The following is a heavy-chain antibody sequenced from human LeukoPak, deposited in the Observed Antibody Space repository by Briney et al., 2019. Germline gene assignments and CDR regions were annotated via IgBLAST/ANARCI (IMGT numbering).Heavy chain of an antibody. CDR2: IKQDGSEK. Sequence: GGSLRLSCAASGCTFSGYWMTWVRQAPGKGLEWVANIKQDGSEKYYVDSVKGRFSISRDNAKNSLYLQMNSLRAEDTAVYYCARDWIAARPVSYWFDPWGQGTLVTVSS. CDR1: GCTFSGYW. CDR3: ARDWIAARPVSYWFDP. J-gene: IGHJ5*02. V-gene: IGHV3-7*01. D-gene: IGHD6-6*01.